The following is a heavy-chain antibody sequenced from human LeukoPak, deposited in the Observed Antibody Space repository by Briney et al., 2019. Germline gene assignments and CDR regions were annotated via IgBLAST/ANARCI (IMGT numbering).Heavy chain of an antibody. J-gene: IGHJ4*02. D-gene: IGHD6-6*01. CDR3: AREGYSSSLDY. V-gene: IGHV4-34*01. CDR2: INHSGST. CDR1: GVSFSGYY. Sequence: ETLTLTCAVYGVSFSGYYWSWIRQAPGKGLEWIGEINHSGSTNYNPSLQSRVTISVDTSKNQFSLKLSSVTAADTAVYYCAREGYSSSLDYWGQGTLVTVSS.